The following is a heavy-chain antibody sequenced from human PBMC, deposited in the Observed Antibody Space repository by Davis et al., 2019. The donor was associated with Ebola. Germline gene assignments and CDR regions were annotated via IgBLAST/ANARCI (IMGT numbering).Heavy chain of an antibody. CDR1: GFTFSSYA. CDR2: ISGSGGST. D-gene: IGHD6-13*01. J-gene: IGHJ4*02. CDR3: AKVGGSGYSSSWYFDY. V-gene: IGHV3-23*01. Sequence: LSLTCAASGFTFSSYAMSWVRQAPGKGLEWVSAISGSGGSTYYADSVKGRFTISRDNSKNTLYLQMNSLRAEDTAVYYCAKVGGSGYSSSWYFDYWGQGTLVTVSS.